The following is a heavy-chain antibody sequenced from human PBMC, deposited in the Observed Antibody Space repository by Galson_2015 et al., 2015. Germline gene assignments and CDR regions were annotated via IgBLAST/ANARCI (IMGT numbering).Heavy chain of an antibody. CDR2: ISYDGSNK. J-gene: IGHJ2*01. Sequence: SLRLSCAASGFTFSSYAMHWVRQAPGKGLEWVAVISYDGSNKYYADSVKGRFTISRDNSKNTLYLQMNSLRAEDTAVYYCARAFEHSYGYWWYFDLWGRGTLDTVSS. D-gene: IGHD5-18*01. V-gene: IGHV3-30-3*01. CDR1: GFTFSSYA. CDR3: ARAFEHSYGYWWYFDL.